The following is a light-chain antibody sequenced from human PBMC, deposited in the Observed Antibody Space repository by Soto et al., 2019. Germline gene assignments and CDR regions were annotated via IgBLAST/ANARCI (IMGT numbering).Light chain of an antibody. CDR2: KAS. V-gene: IGKV1-5*03. Sequence: DIPMTQSPATLSASVGDTVSITCRASQSVLTWLAWYQQKPGNAPNLLIYKASRLRDGVPSRFSGSGSGTDFTLTISSLRPDDFASYFCQHYFSYPYAFGQGTKLEI. CDR1: QSVLTW. CDR3: QHYFSYPYA. J-gene: IGKJ2*01.